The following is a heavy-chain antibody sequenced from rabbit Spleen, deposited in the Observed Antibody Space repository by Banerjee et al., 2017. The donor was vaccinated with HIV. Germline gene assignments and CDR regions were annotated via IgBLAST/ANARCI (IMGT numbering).Heavy chain of an antibody. CDR3: ARDSASSFSSYGMDL. CDR2: IDAGSSAFT. V-gene: IGHV1S45*01. D-gene: IGHD8-1*01. J-gene: IGHJ6*01. Sequence: QLVESGGGLVKPGGTLTLTCKASELDFTSGYFMSWVRQAPGKGLEWIACIDAGSSAFTYFASWAKGRFTCSKTSSTTVTLQMTSLTAADTATYFCARDSASSFSSYGMDLWGPGTLVTVS. CDR1: ELDFTSGYF.